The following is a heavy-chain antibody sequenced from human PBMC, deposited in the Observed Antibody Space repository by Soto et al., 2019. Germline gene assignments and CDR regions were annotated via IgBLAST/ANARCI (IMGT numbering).Heavy chain of an antibody. D-gene: IGHD1-7*01. V-gene: IGHV3-23*01. Sequence: GVSLRLSCAASGFTFSSFAMSWVRQAPGKGLEWVSGISGVGGNTYYADSVKGRFTISRDNSKNTLHLQMNSLRAEDTAVYYCAKDGWNFPPDPWGQGTLVTVSS. CDR3: AKDGWNFPPDP. CDR2: ISGVGGNT. CDR1: GFTFSSFA. J-gene: IGHJ5*02.